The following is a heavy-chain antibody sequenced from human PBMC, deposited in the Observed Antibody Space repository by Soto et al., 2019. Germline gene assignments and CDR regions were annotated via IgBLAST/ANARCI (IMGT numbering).Heavy chain of an antibody. CDR1: GGSISSYY. CDR2: IYYSGST. J-gene: IGHJ5*02. V-gene: IGHV4-59*08. Sequence: QVQLQESGPGLVKPSETLSLTCTVSGGSISSYYWSWIRQPPGKGLEWIGYIYYSGSTKYNPSLKXRXPXSXXTSKNQFSLKLSSVTAADTAVYYCARLGGGNWFDPWGQGTLVTVSS. D-gene: IGHD3-16*01. CDR3: ARLGGGNWFDP.